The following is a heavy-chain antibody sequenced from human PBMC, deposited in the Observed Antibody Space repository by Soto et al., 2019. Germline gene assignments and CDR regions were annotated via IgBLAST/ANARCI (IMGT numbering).Heavy chain of an antibody. D-gene: IGHD3-22*01. CDR3: ARGETYYYDSSGYFWFDP. Sequence: PSETLSLTCTVSGGSISTYYWHWIRQPPGKGLEWIGYIYNNGSTNYIPSLKSRVTISLDTSKNQFSLKLSSVTAADTAVYYCARGETYYYDSSGYFWFDPWGQGTLVTVSS. CDR2: IYNNGST. CDR1: GGSISTYY. J-gene: IGHJ5*02. V-gene: IGHV4-59*12.